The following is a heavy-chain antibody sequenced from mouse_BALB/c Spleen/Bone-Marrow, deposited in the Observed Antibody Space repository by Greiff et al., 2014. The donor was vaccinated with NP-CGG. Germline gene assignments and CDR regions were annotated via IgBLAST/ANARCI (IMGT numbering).Heavy chain of an antibody. CDR3: ARSGYGSNYDY. CDR1: GYAFSSYW. CDR2: IYPGDGDT. J-gene: IGHJ2*01. D-gene: IGHD1-1*01. V-gene: IGHV1-80*01. Sequence: VQLVESGAELVRPGSSVRISCKASGYAFSSYWMIWVKQRPGQGLEWIGQIYPGDGDTNYNGKFKGKATLTVDKSSSTAYMQLSSLTSEDSAVYFCARSGYGSNYDYWGQGTILTVSS.